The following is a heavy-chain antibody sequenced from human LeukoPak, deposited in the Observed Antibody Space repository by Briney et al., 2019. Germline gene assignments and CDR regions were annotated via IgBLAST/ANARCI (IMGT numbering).Heavy chain of an antibody. CDR3: ARVYAATNYHDSSRPFDY. V-gene: IGHV1-69*04. J-gene: IGHJ4*02. D-gene: IGHD3-22*01. CDR1: GGTFSSYA. Sequence: GASVKVSCKASGGTFSSYAISWVRQAPGQGLEGMGRIIPILGIANYAQKFQGRVTITADKSTSTAYMELSSLRSEDTAVYYCARVYAATNYHDSSRPFDYWGQGTLVTVSS. CDR2: IIPILGIA.